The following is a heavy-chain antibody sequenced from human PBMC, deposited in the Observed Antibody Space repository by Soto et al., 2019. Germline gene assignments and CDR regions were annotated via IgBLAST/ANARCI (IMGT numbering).Heavy chain of an antibody. CDR3: ARGSSIYYDSSGYYYLDY. CDR2: INPSGGST. CDR1: GYTFTSYY. J-gene: IGHJ4*02. D-gene: IGHD3-22*01. Sequence: GASVKVSCKASGYTFTSYYMHWVRQAPGQGLEWMGIINPSGGSTSYAQKFQGRVTMTRDTSTSTVYMELSSLRSEDTAVYYCARGSSIYYDSSGYYYLDYWGQGTLVTVSS. V-gene: IGHV1-46*01.